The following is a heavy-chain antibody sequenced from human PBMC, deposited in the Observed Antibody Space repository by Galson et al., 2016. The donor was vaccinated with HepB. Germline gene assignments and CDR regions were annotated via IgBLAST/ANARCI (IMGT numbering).Heavy chain of an antibody. D-gene: IGHD3-10*01. CDR1: GFSFSTSGVG. CDR2: IYWDDDK. V-gene: IGHV2-5*02. J-gene: IGHJ4*02. CDR3: AHRGYYGSGTYFDY. Sequence: PALVKPTQTLTLTCSFSGFSFSTSGVGVGWIRQPPGKALEWLAVIYWDDDKRYSPSLKSRLTITKDTSRSQVVLTMTNVDPVDTATYYCAHRGYYGSGTYFDYWGQGTLVTVSS.